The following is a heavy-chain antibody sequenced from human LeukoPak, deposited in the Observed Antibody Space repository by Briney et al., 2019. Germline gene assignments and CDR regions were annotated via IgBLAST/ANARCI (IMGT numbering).Heavy chain of an antibody. J-gene: IGHJ4*02. CDR2: ISYDGSNK. V-gene: IGHV3-30-3*01. CDR1: GFTFSSYA. CDR3: ARDYRCSDYTCYSHFDN. D-gene: IGHD2-15*01. Sequence: PGGSLRLSCAASGFTFSSYAMHWVRQAPGKGLEWVAVISYDGSNKYYADSVKGRFTISRDNSKNTLYLQMNSLRAEDTAVYYCARDYRCSDYTCYSHFDNWGQGTLVTVSS.